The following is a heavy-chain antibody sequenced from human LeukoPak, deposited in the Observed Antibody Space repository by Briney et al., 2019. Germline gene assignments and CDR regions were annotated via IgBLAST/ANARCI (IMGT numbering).Heavy chain of an antibody. CDR1: GYTLTELS. D-gene: IGHD2-15*01. Sequence: ASVKVSCKVSGYTLTELSMHWVRQAPGKGLEWMGGFDPEDGETIYAQKFQGRVTMTEDTSTDTAYMDLSSLRSEDTAVYYCATAPPRYCSGGSCAFDYGGQGTLVTVSS. V-gene: IGHV1-24*01. CDR3: ATAPPRYCSGGSCAFDY. CDR2: FDPEDGET. J-gene: IGHJ4*02.